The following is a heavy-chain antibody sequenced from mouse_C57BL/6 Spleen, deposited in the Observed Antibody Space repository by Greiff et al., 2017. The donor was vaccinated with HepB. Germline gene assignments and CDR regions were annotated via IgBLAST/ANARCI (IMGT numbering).Heavy chain of an antibody. J-gene: IGHJ4*01. D-gene: IGHD2-10*02. Sequence: QVQLQQPGAELVRPGSSVKLSCKASGYTFTSYWMHWVKQRPIQGLEWIGNIDPSDSETHYNQKFKDKATLTVDKSSSTAYMQLSSLTSEDSAVYYCAREAYGNWSKAMDYWGQGTSVTVSS. V-gene: IGHV1-52*01. CDR1: GYTFTSYW. CDR2: IDPSDSET. CDR3: AREAYGNWSKAMDY.